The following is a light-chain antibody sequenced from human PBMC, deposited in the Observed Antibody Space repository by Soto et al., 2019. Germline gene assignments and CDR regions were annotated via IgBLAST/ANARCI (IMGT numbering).Light chain of an antibody. Sequence: QSVLTQPPSASGTPGQRVTISCSGSSSNIGSNTVHWYQHLPGTAPKLLIYSSDQRPSGVPDRFSGSKSGTSASLAISGLQSEDEADYYCATWDGSLNSPVFGGGTKLTVL. CDR3: ATWDGSLNSPV. V-gene: IGLV1-44*01. CDR2: SSD. J-gene: IGLJ2*01. CDR1: SSNIGSNT.